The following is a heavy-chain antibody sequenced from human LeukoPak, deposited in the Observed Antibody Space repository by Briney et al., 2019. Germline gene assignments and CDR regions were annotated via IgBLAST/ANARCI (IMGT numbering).Heavy chain of an antibody. Sequence: PGGSLRLSCAASGFTFSSYWMSWVRQAPGKGLEWVSAISGSGGSTYYADSVKGRFTISRDNSKNTLYLQMNSLRAEDTAVYYCAKDGIAVAGPRSYYMDVWGKGTTVTVSS. CDR1: GFTFSSYW. V-gene: IGHV3-23*01. D-gene: IGHD6-19*01. CDR2: ISGSGGST. J-gene: IGHJ6*03. CDR3: AKDGIAVAGPRSYYMDV.